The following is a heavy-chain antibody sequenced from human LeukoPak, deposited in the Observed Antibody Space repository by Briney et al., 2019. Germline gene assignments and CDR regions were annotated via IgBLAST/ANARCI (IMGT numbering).Heavy chain of an antibody. CDR2: AYYSGST. CDR1: XGSISNYC. D-gene: IGHD6-19*01. V-gene: IGHV4-59*08. J-gene: IGHJ5*02. CDR3: ARNSAVATSRSWFDP. Sequence: KPSETLSLTGSVFXGSISNYCWSWIRQPPGKGLEWIGYAYYSGSTTYNPSLESRVTISVDTSKNQFSLKLTAVTAADTAVYYCARNSAVATSRSWFDPRGQGTLVTVSS.